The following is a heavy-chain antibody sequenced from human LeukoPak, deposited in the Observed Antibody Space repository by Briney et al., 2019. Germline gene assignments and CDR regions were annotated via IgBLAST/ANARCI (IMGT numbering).Heavy chain of an antibody. V-gene: IGHV1-18*01. D-gene: IGHD2-2*01. CDR1: GYTFTSYG. CDR3: ARWYCSSTSCLPFDY. J-gene: IGHJ4*02. CDR2: ISAYNGNT. Sequence: ASVEVSCKASGYTFTSYGISWVRQAPGQGLEWMGWISAYNGNTNYAQKLQGRVTMTTDTSTSTAYMELRSLRSDDTAVYYCARWYCSSTSCLPFDYWGQGTLVTVSS.